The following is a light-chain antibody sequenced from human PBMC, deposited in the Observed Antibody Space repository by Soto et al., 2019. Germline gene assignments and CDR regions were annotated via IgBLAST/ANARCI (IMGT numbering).Light chain of an antibody. CDR3: QQYNNWFPWT. CDR2: GAS. CDR1: QSVSSN. V-gene: IGKV3-15*01. J-gene: IGKJ1*01. Sequence: EIVMTQSPATLSVSPGERATLSCRASQSVSSNLAWYQQKPGQAPRLLIYGASTRATGIPARFSGSGSGTEFTLTISSLQSEDFAVYYGQQYNNWFPWTLAQGTKADIK.